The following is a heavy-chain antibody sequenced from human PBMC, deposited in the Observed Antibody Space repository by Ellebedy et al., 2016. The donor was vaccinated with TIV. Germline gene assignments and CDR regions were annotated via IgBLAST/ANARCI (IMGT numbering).Heavy chain of an antibody. D-gene: IGHD5/OR15-5a*01. V-gene: IGHV3-23*01. CDR1: GFSFGVYG. J-gene: IGHJ4*02. CDR3: AKGDIVSTFDY. Sequence: GESLKISCEVSGFSFGVYGMSWLRQAPGKGLEWVSSISESGDSTFHADSVKGRFSISRDNSKNTLYLQMNFLRAEDTAMYYCAKGDIVSTFDYWGPGTLATVSS. CDR2: ISESGDST.